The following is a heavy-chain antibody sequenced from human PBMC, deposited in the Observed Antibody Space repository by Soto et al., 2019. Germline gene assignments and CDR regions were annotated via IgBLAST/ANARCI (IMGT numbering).Heavy chain of an antibody. D-gene: IGHD5-12*01. V-gene: IGHV4-59*01. CDR2: IYYSGST. CDR3: ARVATAARYYGMDV. Sequence: SETLSLTCTVSGGSISSYYWSWIRQPPGKGLEWIGYIYYSGSTNYNPSLKSRVTISVDTSKNQFSLKLSSVTAADTAVYYCARVATAARYYGMDVWGQGTTVTAP. CDR1: GGSISSYY. J-gene: IGHJ6*02.